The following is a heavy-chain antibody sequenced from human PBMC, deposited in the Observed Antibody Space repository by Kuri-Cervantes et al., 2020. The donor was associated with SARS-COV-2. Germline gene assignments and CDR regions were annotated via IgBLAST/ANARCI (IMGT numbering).Heavy chain of an antibody. V-gene: IGHV3-11*01. D-gene: IGHD3-3*01. Sequence: GESLKISCAASGFTFSDYYMSWIRQAPGKGLEWVSYISSSGSTIYYADSVKGRFTISRDNAKNSLYLQMNSLRAEDTAVYYCARDRPSDYDFWSGYPYYYYGMDVWGQGTTVTVSS. CDR1: GFTFSDYY. CDR2: ISSSGSTI. J-gene: IGHJ6*02. CDR3: ARDRPSDYDFWSGYPYYYYGMDV.